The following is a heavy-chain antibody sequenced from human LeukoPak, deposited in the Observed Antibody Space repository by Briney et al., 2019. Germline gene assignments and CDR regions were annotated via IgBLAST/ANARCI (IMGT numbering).Heavy chain of an antibody. V-gene: IGHV4-39*07. CDR3: ARDLAGFSMDLYYFDY. CDR2: IYYSGST. D-gene: IGHD2/OR15-2a*01. Sequence: PSETLSLTCTVSGGSISSSSYYWGWIRQPPGKGLEWIGSIYYSGSTYYNPSLKSRVTISVDTSKNQFSLKLSSVTAADTAVYYCARDLAGFSMDLYYFDYWGQGTLVTVSS. CDR1: GGSISSSSYY. J-gene: IGHJ4*02.